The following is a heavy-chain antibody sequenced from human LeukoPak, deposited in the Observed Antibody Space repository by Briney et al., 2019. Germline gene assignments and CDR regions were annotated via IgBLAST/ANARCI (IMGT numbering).Heavy chain of an antibody. Sequence: SETLSLTCAVYGGSFSGYYWSWIRQPPGKGLEWIGEINHSGSTNYNPSLKSRVTISVDTSKNQFSLKLSSVTAADTAVYYCARGHVDTAISYWGQGTLVTVSS. J-gene: IGHJ4*02. D-gene: IGHD5-18*01. CDR3: ARGHVDTAISY. CDR2: INHSGST. CDR1: GGSFSGYY. V-gene: IGHV4-34*01.